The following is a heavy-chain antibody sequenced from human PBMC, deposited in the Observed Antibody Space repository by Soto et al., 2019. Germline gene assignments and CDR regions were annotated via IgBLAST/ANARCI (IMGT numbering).Heavy chain of an antibody. CDR2: IVPTVDTS. J-gene: IGHJ4*02. D-gene: IGHD5-12*01. Sequence: QVQLVQSGAEVRQPASSVKVSCKTSGATFSSYAITWVRQAPGQGLEWMGGIVPTVDTSTYAQKFQRRVTITANKFTNTAYMELSRLRSDDTAVYYCVSVVAIPGYPYNWGQGTLVTVSS. CDR1: GATFSSYA. V-gene: IGHV1-69*14. CDR3: VSVVAIPGYPYN.